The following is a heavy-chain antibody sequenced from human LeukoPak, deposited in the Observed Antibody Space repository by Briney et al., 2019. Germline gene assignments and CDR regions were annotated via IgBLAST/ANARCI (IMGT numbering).Heavy chain of an antibody. J-gene: IGHJ6*04. V-gene: IGHV1-8*01. CDR1: GYTFTSYD. D-gene: IGHD3-10*01. CDR2: MNPNGGNT. Sequence: ASVKVSCKASGYTFTSYDINWVRQATGQGLEWMGWMNPNGGNTGYAQKFQGRVTMTRNTSISTAYMELSSLRSEDTAVYYCARNMLRGVIGYYYYGMDVWGKGTTVTVSS. CDR3: ARNMLRGVIGYYYYGMDV.